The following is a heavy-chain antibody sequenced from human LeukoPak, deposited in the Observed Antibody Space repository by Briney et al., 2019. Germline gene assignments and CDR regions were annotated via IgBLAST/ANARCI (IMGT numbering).Heavy chain of an antibody. J-gene: IGHJ5*02. Sequence: PSETLSLTCTVSGYSISSYYWSWIRQPPGKGLEWIGYIYYSGSTNYNPSLKSRVTISVDTSKNQFSLKLSSVTAADTAVYYCARENSYGDYVGWFDPWGQGTLVTVSS. CDR3: ARENSYGDYVGWFDP. D-gene: IGHD4-17*01. CDR2: IYYSGST. CDR1: GYSISSYY. V-gene: IGHV4-59*01.